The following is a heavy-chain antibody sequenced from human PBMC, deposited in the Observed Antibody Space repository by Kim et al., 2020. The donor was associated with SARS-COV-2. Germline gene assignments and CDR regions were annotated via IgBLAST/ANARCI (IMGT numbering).Heavy chain of an antibody. V-gene: IGHV3-30*02. D-gene: IGHD5-18*01. J-gene: IGHJ6*02. CDR3: TKVSRAMVSFSYYPMDV. Sequence: SVKGRFSISRDNSKNTLYLQMNSLRAEDTAVYYCTKVSRAMVSFSYYPMDVWGQGTTVTVSS.